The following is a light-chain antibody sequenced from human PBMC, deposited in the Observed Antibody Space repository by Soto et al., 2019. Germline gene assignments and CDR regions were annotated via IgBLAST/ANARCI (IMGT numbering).Light chain of an antibody. Sequence: QSALTQPASVSGSPGQSITISCTGTSSDVGGYNYVSWYQQHPGKAPKLMIYEVSNRPSGVSNRFSGSKSGNTASLTISGLQAEVEADYYCSSYRRSSTLVFGGGTKVTVL. J-gene: IGLJ2*01. V-gene: IGLV2-14*01. CDR1: SSDVGGYNY. CDR3: SSYRRSSTLV. CDR2: EVS.